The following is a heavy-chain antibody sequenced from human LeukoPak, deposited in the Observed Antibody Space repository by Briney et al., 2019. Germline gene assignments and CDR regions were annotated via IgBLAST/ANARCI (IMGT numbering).Heavy chain of an antibody. Sequence: SETLPLTCTVSGDSISSSSFYWGWIRQSPGQGLEWIGYIWPSGSTNYNPSLSGRVAISLDKSRNHFTLMVTAVTAADTAFYYCARKGPEHLPTYFDHWGRGILVTVSS. CDR2: IWPSGST. CDR3: ARKGPEHLPTYFDH. CDR1: GDSISSSSFY. D-gene: IGHD2-21*01. J-gene: IGHJ4*02. V-gene: IGHV4-61*05.